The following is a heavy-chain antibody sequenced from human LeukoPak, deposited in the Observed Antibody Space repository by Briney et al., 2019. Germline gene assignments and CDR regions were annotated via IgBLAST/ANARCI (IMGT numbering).Heavy chain of an antibody. CDR3: AXDSGTTGEVKFDP. V-gene: IGHV1-8*01. D-gene: IGHD3-10*01. Sequence: CXASXYTFTSYDINWVRQAAGQGLEWMGWMNPNSGNTVYAQQFQGRVTITRNTSISSAYMELSRLRSEETAVYYCAXDSGTTGEVKFDPWGQGTLVTVSS. J-gene: IGHJ5*02. CDR2: MNPNSGNT. CDR1: XYTFTSYD.